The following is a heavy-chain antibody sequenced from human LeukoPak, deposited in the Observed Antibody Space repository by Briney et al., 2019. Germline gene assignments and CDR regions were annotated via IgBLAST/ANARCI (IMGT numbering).Heavy chain of an antibody. J-gene: IGHJ3*02. CDR3: ARGMGIAAADAFDI. CDR2: IYTSGST. CDR1: GGSISSYY. V-gene: IGHV4-4*07. Sequence: PSETLSLTCTVSGGSISSYYWSWIRQPAGKGLEWIGRIYTSGSTNYNPSLKSRVTMSVDTSKNQFSLKLSSVTAADTAVYYCARGMGIAAADAFDIWGQGTMVTVSS. D-gene: IGHD6-13*01.